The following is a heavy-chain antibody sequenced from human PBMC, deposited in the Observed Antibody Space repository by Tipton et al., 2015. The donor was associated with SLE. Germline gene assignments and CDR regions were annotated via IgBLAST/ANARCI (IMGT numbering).Heavy chain of an antibody. CDR2: IRNSDGTT. Sequence: GSLRLSCAASGFTFNNYVMSWVRQAPGTGLEWVSGIRNSDGTTYYADSVKGRFTISRDNSKNTLYLQVNSLRAEDTAVYYCAAGSGGLWYFDLWGRGTLVTVSS. CDR1: GFTFNNYV. CDR3: AAGSGGLWYFDL. D-gene: IGHD1-14*01. J-gene: IGHJ2*01. V-gene: IGHV3-23*01.